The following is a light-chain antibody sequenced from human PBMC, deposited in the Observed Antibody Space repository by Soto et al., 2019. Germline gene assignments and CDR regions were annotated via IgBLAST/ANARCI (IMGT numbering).Light chain of an antibody. CDR2: GAS. Sequence: EIVLAQSAATLSVSPGERVTLSCRASQSVDINLAWYQQKPGQAPRLLIYGASTRATDMSGTFSGRGSGTEFTLTISSLQSEDFAVYYCQQYNDWPPFTFGGGTKVDI. J-gene: IGKJ4*01. CDR3: QQYNDWPPFT. V-gene: IGKV3-15*01. CDR1: QSVDIN.